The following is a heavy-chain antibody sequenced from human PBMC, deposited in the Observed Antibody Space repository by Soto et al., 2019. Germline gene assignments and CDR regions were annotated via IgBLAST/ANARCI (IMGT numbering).Heavy chain of an antibody. J-gene: IGHJ3*01. Sequence: EVQLLESGGGLVRPGGSLRLSCAASGFTFYNYAMTWVRQAPGKGLEWVSTISGGGDGTYYADSVKGRFTISRDNCRNTVYLQMNSLRAEDTAVYYCAKKGLGSLATYCTTGDCHYAFDVWGQGTLVTVSS. CDR3: AKKGLGSLATYCTTGDCHYAFDV. CDR2: ISGGGDGT. V-gene: IGHV3-23*01. CDR1: GFTFYNYA. D-gene: IGHD2-8*01.